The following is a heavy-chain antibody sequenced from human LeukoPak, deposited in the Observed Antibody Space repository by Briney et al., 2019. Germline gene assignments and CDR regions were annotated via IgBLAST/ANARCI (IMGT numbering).Heavy chain of an antibody. CDR1: GGSITSYY. J-gene: IGHJ4*02. Sequence: SETLSLTCTVSGGSITSYYWSWIRQPPGKGLERIGNMYYSASTYYNPSLKSRVTISVDTSKNQFSLKLSSVTAADTAVYYCARDGDSSGWTRSDYWGQGTLVTVSS. D-gene: IGHD6-19*01. CDR3: ARDGDSSGWTRSDY. V-gene: IGHV4-59*12. CDR2: MYYSAST.